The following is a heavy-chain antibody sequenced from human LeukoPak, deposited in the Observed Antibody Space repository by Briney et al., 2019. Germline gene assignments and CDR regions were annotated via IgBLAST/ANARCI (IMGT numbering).Heavy chain of an antibody. CDR2: INPNSGGT. CDR1: GYTFTGYY. V-gene: IGHV1-2*02. J-gene: IGHJ3*02. CDR3: ATLIVATIDAFDI. D-gene: IGHD5-12*01. Sequence: ASVKLSCKASGYTFTGYYMHWVRQAPGQGLEWMGWINPNSGGTNYAQKFQGRVTMTEDTSTDTAYMELSSLRSEDTAVYYCATLIVATIDAFDIWGQGTMVTVSS.